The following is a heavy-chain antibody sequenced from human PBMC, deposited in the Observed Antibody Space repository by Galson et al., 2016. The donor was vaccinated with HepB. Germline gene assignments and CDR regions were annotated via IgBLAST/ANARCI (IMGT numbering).Heavy chain of an antibody. J-gene: IGHJ4*02. D-gene: IGHD1-1*01. CDR2: VHGSGSDT. Sequence: SLRLSCAASGFTFRGYAMSWVRQSPGKGLEWVSTVHGSGSDTYYAASVKGRFTISRDNSKSTVYLQMNSLRAEDTALYYCTKDLEYRAKPDYWGQGTQVTVSS. V-gene: IGHV3-23*05. CDR3: TKDLEYRAKPDY. CDR1: GFTFRGYA.